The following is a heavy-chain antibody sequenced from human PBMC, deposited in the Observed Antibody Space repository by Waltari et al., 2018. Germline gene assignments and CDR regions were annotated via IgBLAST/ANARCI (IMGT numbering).Heavy chain of an antibody. J-gene: IGHJ4*02. Sequence: QVQLQQWGAGLLKPSETLSLTFPVYGGSFIRYYWSWIRQPQGKGLEWIGEINHSGSTDYNPSVTSRVTISVDTSKVQFSLKLSSVTAADTAVYYCARRNVWWNKRPLDYWGQGTLVTVSS. CDR1: GGSFIRYY. CDR3: ARRNVWWNKRPLDY. CDR2: INHSGST. V-gene: IGHV4-34*01. D-gene: IGHD1-1*01.